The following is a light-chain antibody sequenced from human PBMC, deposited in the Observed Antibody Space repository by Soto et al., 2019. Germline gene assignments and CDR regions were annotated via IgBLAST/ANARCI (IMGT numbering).Light chain of an antibody. CDR1: QSVSSPY. CDR3: QGYGDSPPTYT. J-gene: IGKJ2*01. V-gene: IGKV3-20*01. CDR2: AAS. Sequence: EIVLTQSPGTLSLSPGERATLSCRASQSVSSPYLAWYQHKPGQAPRLLIYAASSRATGIPDRFSGSGSGTDFTLAISRLEPEDFAVYYCQGYGDSPPTYTFGQGTRLEI.